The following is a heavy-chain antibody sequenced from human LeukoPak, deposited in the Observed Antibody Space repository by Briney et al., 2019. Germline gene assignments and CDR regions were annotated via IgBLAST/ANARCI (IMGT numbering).Heavy chain of an antibody. CDR1: GFIFSTYA. CDR2: ISGSGGNT. D-gene: IGHD6-19*01. V-gene: IGHV3-23*01. J-gene: IGHJ4*02. CDR3: ATWNSGWEFDS. Sequence: PGGSLRLSCAASGFIFSTYAMSWVRQAPGKGLEWVSGISGSGGNTYYAESVKGRFSISRDNSKNTVSLQMNSLRPEDTAMYYCATWNSGWEFDSWGQGTLVSVSS.